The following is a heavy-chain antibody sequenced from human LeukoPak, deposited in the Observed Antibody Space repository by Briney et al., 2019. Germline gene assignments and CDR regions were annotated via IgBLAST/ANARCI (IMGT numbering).Heavy chain of an antibody. CDR3: ARETPMAYLDY. V-gene: IGHV4-30-2*01. Sequence: SGTPSLTCGASGGSISSAGYSWSWIRQPPGKCLAWIVYIYHSGSTYYNPSLKSRVTISVDRSKNQFSLKLSSVTAADTAVYYCARETPMAYLDYWGQGTLVTVSS. CDR1: GGSISSAGYS. CDR2: IYHSGST. J-gene: IGHJ4*02. D-gene: IGHD5-24*01.